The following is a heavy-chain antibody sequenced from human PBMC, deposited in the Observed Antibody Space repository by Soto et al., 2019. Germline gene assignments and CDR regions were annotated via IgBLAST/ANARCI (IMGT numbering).Heavy chain of an antibody. J-gene: IGHJ6*03. CDR3: ARESYYYMDV. V-gene: IGHV3-66*01. Sequence: EVQLVESGGGLVQPGGSLRLSCAASGFTVSSNYMNWVRQAPGKGLEWVSVIYSGGSTYYADSVKGRFTISRDNSKNTVFLEMTSLRAEDTDVYYCARESYYYMDVWGKGTTVTVSS. CDR2: IYSGGST. CDR1: GFTVSSNY.